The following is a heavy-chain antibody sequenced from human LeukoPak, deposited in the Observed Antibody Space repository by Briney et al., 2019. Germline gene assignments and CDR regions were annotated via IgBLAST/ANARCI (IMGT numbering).Heavy chain of an antibody. V-gene: IGHV3-21*01. CDR2: ISSSSSYI. D-gene: IGHD3-22*01. Sequence: PGGSLRLSCAAFGFSLSSFTMNWVRQAPGKGLEWVSSISSSSSYIYYADSVKGRFTISRDNAKKSLYLQMNSLRVEDTAVYYCARAGSGYRDSIDYWGQGTLVTVSS. CDR1: GFSLSSFT. J-gene: IGHJ4*02. CDR3: ARAGSGYRDSIDY.